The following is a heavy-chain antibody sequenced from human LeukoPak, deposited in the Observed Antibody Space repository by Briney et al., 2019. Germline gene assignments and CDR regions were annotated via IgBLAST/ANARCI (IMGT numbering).Heavy chain of an antibody. D-gene: IGHD3-9*01. J-gene: IGHJ6*03. CDR3: ARDYYDILTGYLTQTKAYYMDV. V-gene: IGHV1-2*02. CDR2: INPNSGGT. CDR1: GYTFTGYY. Sequence: ASVKVSCKASGYTFTGYYMHWVRQAPGQGLEWMGWINPNSGGTNYAQKFQGRVTMTRDTSISTAYMELSRLRSDDTAVYYCARDYYDILTGYLTQTKAYYMDVWGKGTTVTVS.